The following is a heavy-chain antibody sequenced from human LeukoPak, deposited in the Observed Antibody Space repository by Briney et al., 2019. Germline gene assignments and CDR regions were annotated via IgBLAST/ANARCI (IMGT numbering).Heavy chain of an antibody. Sequence: ASVKVSCKASGYTFTSYYMHWVRQAPGQGLEWMGLINPTGGSTGYAQKFQGRVTMTRDTSISTAYMELSRLRSDDTAVYYCARDSIAVAGTTYDAFDIWGQGTMVTVSS. CDR3: ARDSIAVAGTTYDAFDI. D-gene: IGHD6-19*01. CDR1: GYTFTSYY. J-gene: IGHJ3*02. CDR2: INPTGGST. V-gene: IGHV1-2*06.